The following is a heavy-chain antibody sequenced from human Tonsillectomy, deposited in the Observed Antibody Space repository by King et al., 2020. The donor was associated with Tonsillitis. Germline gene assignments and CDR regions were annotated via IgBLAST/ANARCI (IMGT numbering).Heavy chain of an antibody. Sequence: QLQESGPGLVKPSETLSLTCTVSGGSISSSSYYWGWIRQPPGKGLEWIGTIYYSGSTYYNPALRSRVTISVDTSKNQFSLKPSSVTAADTAVYYCATTPWIQLSGFDYWGQGTLVTVSS. V-gene: IGHV4-39*07. CDR2: IYYSGST. CDR1: GGSISSSSYY. D-gene: IGHD5-18*01. CDR3: ATTPWIQLSGFDY. J-gene: IGHJ4*02.